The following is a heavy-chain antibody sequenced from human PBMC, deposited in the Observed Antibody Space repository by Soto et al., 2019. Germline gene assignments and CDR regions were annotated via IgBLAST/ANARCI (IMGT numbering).Heavy chain of an antibody. J-gene: IGHJ4*02. CDR2: ISNSGST. CDR3: ATESGSTYGYFDH. V-gene: IGHV4-30-4*01. CDR1: GGSVTSDEDY. Sequence: TVSGGSVTSDEDYWTWIRQSPGKGLEWIGYISNSGSTGYNPSLKTRLSMSVDRSKNQFTLGLTSVTAEDTAVYFCATESGSTYGYFDHWGQGTQVTVSS. D-gene: IGHD5-18*01.